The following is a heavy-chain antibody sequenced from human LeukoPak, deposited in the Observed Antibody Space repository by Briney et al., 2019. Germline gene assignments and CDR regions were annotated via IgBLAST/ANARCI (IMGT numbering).Heavy chain of an antibody. J-gene: IGHJ4*02. Sequence: PGGSLRLSCAASGFTFSNAWMSWVRQAPGKGLEWVAVISYDGSNKYYADSVKGRFTISRDNSKNTLYLQMNSLRAEDTAVYYCARADSSGPYFDYWGQGTLVTVSS. D-gene: IGHD6-19*01. CDR3: ARADSSGPYFDY. V-gene: IGHV3-30*03. CDR1: GFTFSNAW. CDR2: ISYDGSNK.